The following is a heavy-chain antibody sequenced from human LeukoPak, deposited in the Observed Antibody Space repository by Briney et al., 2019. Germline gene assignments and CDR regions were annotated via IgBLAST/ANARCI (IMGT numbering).Heavy chain of an antibody. CDR1: GYTFSSYA. D-gene: IGHD3-10*01. CDR3: ARVHWSGGGYFDY. J-gene: IGHJ4*02. CDR2: ISYDGTKK. V-gene: IGHV3-30*04. Sequence: GRSLRLSCAASGYTFSSYATHWVRQAPGKGLEWVAVISYDGTKKYYADSVKGRFTISRDNSKNTLYLQMNSLRAEDTAVYYCARVHWSGGGYFDYWGQGTLVTVSS.